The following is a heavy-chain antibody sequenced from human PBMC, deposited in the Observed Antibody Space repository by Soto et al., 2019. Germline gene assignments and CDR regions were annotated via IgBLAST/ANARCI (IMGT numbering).Heavy chain of an antibody. Sequence: SETLSLTCSVSGGSISSVYYYWSWIRQPPGKGLEWIGNIYYSGNTYYSPSFQGQVTIAADKSISTAYLQWSSLKASDTAMYYCARRSYYYYGMDVWGQGTTVTVSS. CDR1: GGSISSVYYY. J-gene: IGHJ6*02. CDR2: IYYSGNT. CDR3: ARRSYYYYGMDV. V-gene: IGHV4-30-4*01.